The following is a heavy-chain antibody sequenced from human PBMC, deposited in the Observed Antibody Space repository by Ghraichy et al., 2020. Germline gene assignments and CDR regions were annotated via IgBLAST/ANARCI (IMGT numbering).Heavy chain of an antibody. CDR2: ISGSGGST. CDR3: AKGNGAYSYGSLTY. Sequence: GGSLRLSCAASGFTFSSYALSWVRQAPGKGLEWVSGISGSGGSTYYADSVKGRFTISRDNSKNTVYLQMNSLRGEDTAVYYCAKGNGAYSYGSLTYWGQGTLVTVSS. J-gene: IGHJ4*02. V-gene: IGHV3-23*01. D-gene: IGHD5-18*01. CDR1: GFTFSSYA.